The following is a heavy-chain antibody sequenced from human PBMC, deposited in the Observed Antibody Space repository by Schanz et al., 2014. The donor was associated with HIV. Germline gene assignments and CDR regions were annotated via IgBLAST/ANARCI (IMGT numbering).Heavy chain of an antibody. V-gene: IGHV1-2*02. D-gene: IGHD2-2*01. CDR2: IKPNDGGT. Sequence: QVQLVQSGAAVKKPEASVKVSCKASGYTFNDYFIHWIRQAPGQGLEWMGWIKPNDGGTKSAQKFLGRVTMTRDSSISAAYMELTRLTSDDTAVYYWARSRFQLQWFDSWGQGTLVTVSS. CDR3: ARSRFQLQWFDS. J-gene: IGHJ5*01. CDR1: GYTFNDYF.